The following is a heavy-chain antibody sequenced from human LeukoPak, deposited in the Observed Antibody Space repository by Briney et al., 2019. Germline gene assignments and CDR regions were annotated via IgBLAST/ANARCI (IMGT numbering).Heavy chain of an antibody. CDR1: GFTFSSYG. V-gene: IGHV3-30*18. CDR2: ISYDGSNK. J-gene: IGHJ4*02. Sequence: PGGSLRLSCAASGFTFSSYGMHWVRQAPGKGLEWVAVISYDGSNKYYADSVKGRFTISRDNSKNTLYLQMNSLRAEDTAVYYCAKPGGGSLYYFDYWGQGTLVTVSS. CDR3: AKPGGGSLYYFDY. D-gene: IGHD1-26*01.